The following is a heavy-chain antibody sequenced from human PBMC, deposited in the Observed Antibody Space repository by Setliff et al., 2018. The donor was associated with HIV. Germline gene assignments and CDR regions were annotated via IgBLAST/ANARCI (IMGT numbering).Heavy chain of an antibody. CDR1: GYSINSGFS. D-gene: IGHD1-26*01. CDR2: IHQSGTA. V-gene: IGHV4-38-2*01. J-gene: IGHJ4*01. CDR3: ARQVGEGKWYLDS. Sequence: SETLSLTCAASGYSINSGFSRAWIRQPPGKGLEWIAIIHQSGTAHKRPSLKSRVTISIDTSENLFSLKLSGVTAADTAIYYCARQVGEGKWYLDSWGHGTLVTVSS.